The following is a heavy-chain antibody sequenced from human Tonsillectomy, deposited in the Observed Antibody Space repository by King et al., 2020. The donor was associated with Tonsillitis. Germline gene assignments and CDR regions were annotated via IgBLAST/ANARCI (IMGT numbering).Heavy chain of an antibody. V-gene: IGHV3-21*01. Sequence: VQLVESGGGLVKPGGSLRLSCAASGFTFSNYNMNWVRQAPGKGLEWVSSISSSSSYIYYADSVKGRFTISRDNAKNSLYLQMNSLRAADTAVYFCARVSVGFYDSSGYYYVDYWGQGTLVTVSS. CDR2: ISSSSSYI. D-gene: IGHD3-22*01. CDR1: GFTFSNYN. CDR3: ARVSVGFYDSSGYYYVDY. J-gene: IGHJ4*02.